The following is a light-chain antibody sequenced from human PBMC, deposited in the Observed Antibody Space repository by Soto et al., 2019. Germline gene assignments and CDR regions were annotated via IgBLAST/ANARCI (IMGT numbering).Light chain of an antibody. Sequence: EIVLTQSPGTLSLSPGERATLSCRASQSVSSNLAWYQQKPGQAPRLLISGASSRATGIPDRFSGSGSGTDFTLTISRLEPEDFAVYYCQQYGDSPQTFGQGTRLEIK. CDR1: QSVSSN. J-gene: IGKJ5*01. CDR2: GAS. CDR3: QQYGDSPQT. V-gene: IGKV3-20*01.